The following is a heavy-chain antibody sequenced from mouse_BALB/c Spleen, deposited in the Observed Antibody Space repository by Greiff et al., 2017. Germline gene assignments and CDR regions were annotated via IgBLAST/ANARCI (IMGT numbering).Heavy chain of an antibody. D-gene: IGHD2-4*01. CDR2: ISTYYGDA. Sequence: VKLQESGAELVRPGVSVKISCKGSGYTFTDYAMHWVKQSHAKSLEWIGVISTYYGDASYNQKFKGKATMTVDKSSSTAYMELARLTSEDSAIYYCARSGDMITTIAMDYWGQGTSVTVSS. CDR3: ARSGDMITTIAMDY. CDR1: GYTFTDYA. V-gene: IGHV1S137*01. J-gene: IGHJ4*01.